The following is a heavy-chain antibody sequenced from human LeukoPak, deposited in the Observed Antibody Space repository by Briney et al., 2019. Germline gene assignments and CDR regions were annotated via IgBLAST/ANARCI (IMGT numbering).Heavy chain of an antibody. CDR3: AKVRVPVADAYYFDY. D-gene: IGHD6-19*01. CDR2: ISGSGGRT. CDR1: GFTVRNYA. Sequence: GGSLRLSCAASGFTVRNYAMTWVRQAPGKGLEWVSDISGSGGRTDYADSVKGRFTISRDNSKNTLYLQMNSLRAEDTALYYCAKVRVPVADAYYFDYWGQGTLVTVSS. V-gene: IGHV3-23*01. J-gene: IGHJ4*02.